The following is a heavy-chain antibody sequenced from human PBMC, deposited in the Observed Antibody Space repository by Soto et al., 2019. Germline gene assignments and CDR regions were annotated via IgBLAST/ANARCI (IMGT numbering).Heavy chain of an antibody. V-gene: IGHV4-31*03. J-gene: IGHJ6*03. CDR2: IYYSGST. CDR1: GGSISSGGYY. Sequence: SETLSLTCTVSGGSISSGGYYWSWIRQHPGKGLEWIGYIYYSGSTYYNPSLKSRVTISVDTSKNQFSLKLSSVTAADTAVYYCARGYRDIVVVPAARLDYYYYMDVWGKGTTVTVSS. CDR3: ARGYRDIVVVPAARLDYYYYMDV. D-gene: IGHD2-2*01.